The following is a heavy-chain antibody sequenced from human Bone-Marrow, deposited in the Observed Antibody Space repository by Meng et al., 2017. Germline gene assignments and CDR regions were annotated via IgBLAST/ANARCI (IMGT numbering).Heavy chain of an antibody. CDR2: FHHSGTT. Sequence: QVQLQEPGPGLLKPSGTLSPTCGVSGASVSSGYWWTWVRQPPGKGLEWIGEFHHSGTTNYNPSLRSRVTISVDTSKNQFSLRLTSVTAADTAVYYCAASSGWYRIDSWGQGTLVTVSS. CDR1: GASVSSGYW. CDR3: AASSGWYRIDS. J-gene: IGHJ4*02. D-gene: IGHD6-19*01. V-gene: IGHV4-4*02.